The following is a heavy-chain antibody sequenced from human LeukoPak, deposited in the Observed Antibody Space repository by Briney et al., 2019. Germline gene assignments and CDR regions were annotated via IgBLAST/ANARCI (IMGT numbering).Heavy chain of an antibody. CDR2: ISSSSSYI. Sequence: PGGSLRLSCAASGFTFRIYNMNWVRQAPGKRPEWVSSISSSSSYIYYADSVKGRFTISRDNAKNSLYLQMNSLRAEDTALYYCARGASRADYWGQGTPVTVSS. CDR3: ARGASRADY. J-gene: IGHJ4*02. V-gene: IGHV3-21*01. CDR1: GFTFRIYN.